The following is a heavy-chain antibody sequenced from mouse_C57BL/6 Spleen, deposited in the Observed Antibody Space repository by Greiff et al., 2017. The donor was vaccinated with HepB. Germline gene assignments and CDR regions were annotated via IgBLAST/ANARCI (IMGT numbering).Heavy chain of an antibody. V-gene: IGHV1-53*01. CDR3: ARRGANGDDLDYLDY. CDR2: INPSNGGT. J-gene: IGHJ2*01. CDR1: GYTFTSYW. Sequence: QVQLQQPGTELVKPGASVKLSCKASGYTFTSYWMHWVKQRPGQGLEWIGNINPSNGGTNYNEKFKSKATLTVDKSSSTAYMQLSSLTSEDSAVYYRARRGANGDDLDYLDYWGQGTTLTVSS. D-gene: IGHD4-1*01.